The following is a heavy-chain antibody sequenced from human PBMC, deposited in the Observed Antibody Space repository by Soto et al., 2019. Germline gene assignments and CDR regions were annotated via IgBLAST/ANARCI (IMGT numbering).Heavy chain of an antibody. CDR3: ARTTLKCRLPVPNSFDL. Sequence: QVQLQESGPGLVKPSETLSLSCTVSGGSVSGYYWSWIRQPPGKGLEWIWYIYYRGPTNFKPSLKIGVTMSVDTSPNHFSLKLTSVTAADTARYYCARTTLKCRLPVPNSFDLWGQGTIVTVSS. CDR2: IYYRGPT. D-gene: IGHD5-18*01. CDR1: GGSVSGYY. V-gene: IGHV4-59*02. J-gene: IGHJ3*01.